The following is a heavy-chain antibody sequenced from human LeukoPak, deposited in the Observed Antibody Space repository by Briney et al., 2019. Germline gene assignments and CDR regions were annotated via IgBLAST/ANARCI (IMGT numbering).Heavy chain of an antibody. V-gene: IGHV1-18*01. D-gene: IGHD1-26*01. Sequence: ASVKVSCKASGYTFTSYGISWVRQAPGQGLEWMGWISAYNGNTNYAQKLQGRVTMTTDTSTSTAYLELRRLRSDDTAVYYCARDSPPSLVGATKGGVDYWGQGTLVTVSS. J-gene: IGHJ4*02. CDR1: GYTFTSYG. CDR3: ARDSPPSLVGATKGGVDY. CDR2: ISAYNGNT.